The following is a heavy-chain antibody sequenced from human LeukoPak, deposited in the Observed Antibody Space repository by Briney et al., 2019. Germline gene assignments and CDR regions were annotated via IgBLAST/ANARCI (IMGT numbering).Heavy chain of an antibody. CDR2: INHSGST. CDR3: ARARYGSSGYYPYYFDY. J-gene: IGHJ4*02. CDR1: GGSFSGYY. Sequence: LETLSLTCAVYGGSFSGYYWSWIRQPPGKGLEWIGEINHSGSTNYNPSLKGRVTISVDTSKNQFSLKLSSVTAADTAVYYCARARYGSSGYYPYYFDYWGQGTLVTVSS. D-gene: IGHD3-22*01. V-gene: IGHV4-34*01.